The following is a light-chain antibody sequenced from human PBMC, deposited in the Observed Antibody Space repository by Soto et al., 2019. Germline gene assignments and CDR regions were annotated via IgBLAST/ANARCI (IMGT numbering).Light chain of an antibody. CDR2: TAS. CDR3: QQAASFPFT. V-gene: IGKV1-12*01. Sequence: DIPLTQSPASVSAAVGDRINISWRASQPIKTWIAWYQQKPGKGPKLLIYTASTLETGVPSRFSGSGSGTDFTLTSSSLQPEDAAIYSCQQAASFPFTFGPGAKV. J-gene: IGKJ3*01. CDR1: QPIKTW.